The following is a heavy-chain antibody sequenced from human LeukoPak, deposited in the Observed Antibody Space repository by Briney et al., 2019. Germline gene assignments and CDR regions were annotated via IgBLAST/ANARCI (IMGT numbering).Heavy chain of an antibody. CDR3: AKDLITMVRGVNLGYFDY. Sequence: GGSLRLSCAASGFTFSSYAMSWVRQAPGKGLEWVSYISSSGSTIYYADSVKGRFTISRDNSKNTLYLQMNSLRAEDTAVYYCAKDLITMVRGVNLGYFDYWGQGTLVTVSS. CDR2: ISSSGSTI. V-gene: IGHV3-48*01. CDR1: GFTFSSYA. D-gene: IGHD3-10*01. J-gene: IGHJ4*02.